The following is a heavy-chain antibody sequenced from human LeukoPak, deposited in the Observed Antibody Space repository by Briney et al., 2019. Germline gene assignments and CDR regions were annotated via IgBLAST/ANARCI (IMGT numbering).Heavy chain of an antibody. CDR3: VAAAER. CDR1: GGSISSSIYY. CDR2: IYYSGST. Sequence: PSETLSLTCAVSGGSISSSIYYWGWIRQSPGKGLEWIGSIYYSGSTYYNPSLKSRVTISVDTSKNQFSLKLSSVTAADTAVYYCVAAAERWGQGTLVTVSS. J-gene: IGHJ4*02. V-gene: IGHV4-39*07. D-gene: IGHD2-2*01.